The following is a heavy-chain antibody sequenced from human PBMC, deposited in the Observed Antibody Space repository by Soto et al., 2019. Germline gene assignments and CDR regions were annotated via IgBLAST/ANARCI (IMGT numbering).Heavy chain of an antibody. V-gene: IGHV3-33*01. CDR2: IWYDGSNK. Sequence: PGGSLRLSCAASGFTFSSYGMHWVRQAPGKGLEWVAVIWYDGSNKYYADSVKGRFTISRDNSKNTLYLQMNSLRDEDTAVYYCARAGNYDFWSGYYTVGYYMDVWGKGTTVTVSS. D-gene: IGHD3-3*01. J-gene: IGHJ6*03. CDR3: ARAGNYDFWSGYYTVGYYMDV. CDR1: GFTFSSYG.